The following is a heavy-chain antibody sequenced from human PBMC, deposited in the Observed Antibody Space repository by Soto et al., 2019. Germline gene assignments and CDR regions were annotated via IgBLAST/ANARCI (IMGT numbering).Heavy chain of an antibody. V-gene: IGHV3-23*01. Sequence: EVQLLESGGGLVQPGGSLRLSCAASGFTFSSNAMIWVRQAPGKGLEWVSAIRGSEGSTYYADSVKGRFTIPRDNSKNTVHLQMNSLRGEDTAVYYCAGGWVWGQGTLVTVSS. D-gene: IGHD2-15*01. J-gene: IGHJ4*02. CDR2: IRGSEGST. CDR1: GFTFSSNA. CDR3: AGGWV.